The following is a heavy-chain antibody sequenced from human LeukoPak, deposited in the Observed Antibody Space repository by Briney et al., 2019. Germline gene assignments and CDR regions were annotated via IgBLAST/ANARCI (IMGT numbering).Heavy chain of an antibody. Sequence: SETLSLTCAVYGGSFSGYYWSWIRQPPGKGLEWIGEINHSGSTNYNPSLKSRVTISEDTSKNQFSLKLSSVTAADTAVYYCARHSTFFGVVIIKGRVRGPFDYWGQGTLVTVSS. CDR3: ARHSTFFGVVIIKGRVRGPFDY. CDR1: GGSFSGYY. J-gene: IGHJ4*02. V-gene: IGHV4-34*01. D-gene: IGHD3-3*01. CDR2: INHSGST.